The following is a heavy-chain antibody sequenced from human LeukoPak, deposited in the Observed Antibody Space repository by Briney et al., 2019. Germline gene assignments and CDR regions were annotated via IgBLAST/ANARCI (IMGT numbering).Heavy chain of an antibody. D-gene: IGHD1-26*01. CDR1: GYTFSSYD. J-gene: IGHJ4*02. CDR3: ARGKARWEPKTSYFDY. CDR2: MNPNSGNT. V-gene: IGHV1-8*01. Sequence: ASVTVSCKASGYTFSSYDINWVRQAAGQGLEWMGWMNPNSGNTGYAQKFQGRVTMTRNTSISTAYMELSSLRSDDTAVYYCARGKARWEPKTSYFDYWGQGSLVTVSS.